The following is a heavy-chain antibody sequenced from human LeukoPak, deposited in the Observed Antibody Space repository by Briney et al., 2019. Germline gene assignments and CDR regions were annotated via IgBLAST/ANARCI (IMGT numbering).Heavy chain of an antibody. J-gene: IGHJ4*02. D-gene: IGHD6-19*01. CDR2: ITSSSSTI. CDR1: GFTFSGYG. CDR3: ASGWLGVFDY. V-gene: IGHV3-48*01. Sequence: GGSLRLSCAASGFTFSGYGMHWVRQAPGKGLEWISYITSSSSTIYYADSVKGRFTISRDNAKNSLYLQMNSLRAEDTAVYFCASGWLGVFDYWGQGTLVTVSS.